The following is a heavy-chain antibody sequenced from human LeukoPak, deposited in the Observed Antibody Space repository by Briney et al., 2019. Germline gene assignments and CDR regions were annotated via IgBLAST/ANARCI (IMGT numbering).Heavy chain of an antibody. CDR1: GFTFSSYA. V-gene: IGHV3-23*01. CDR3: AKDRGGYSSSWLGYYFGY. J-gene: IGHJ4*02. D-gene: IGHD6-13*01. CDR2: ISGSGGST. Sequence: GGSLRLSCAASGFTFSSYAMSWVRQAPGEGLEWVSAISGSGGSTYYADSVKGRFTISRDNSKNTLYLQMNSLRAEDTAVYYCAKDRGGYSSSWLGYYFGYWGQGTLVTVSS.